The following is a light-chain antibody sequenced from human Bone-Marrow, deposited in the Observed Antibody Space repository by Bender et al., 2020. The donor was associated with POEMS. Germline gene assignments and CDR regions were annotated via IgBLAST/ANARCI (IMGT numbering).Light chain of an antibody. V-gene: IGLV3-1*01. Sequence: SYELTQPPSVSVSPGQTATISCSGDDLGDKYISWYQQKTGQSPVLVIYADDKRSSGIPERFSGSNSGNTATLTISGAQAIDEADYYCQAWDRYTRIFGGGTKVTVL. J-gene: IGLJ2*01. CDR3: QAWDRYTRI. CDR2: ADD. CDR1: DLGDKY.